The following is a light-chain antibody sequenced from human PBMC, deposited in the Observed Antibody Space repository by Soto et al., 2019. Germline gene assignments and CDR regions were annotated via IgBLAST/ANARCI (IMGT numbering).Light chain of an antibody. V-gene: IGLV2-11*01. J-gene: IGLJ2*01. CDR3: CSYAGNYTWV. CDR1: SSDVGGCNY. Sequence: QSALTQPRSVSGSPGQSVTISCTGTSSDVGGCNYVSWYQQHPGKAPKLMIYDVSKRPSGVPDRFSGSKSGNTASLTISGLQAEDEADYYCCSYAGNYTWVFGGGTKLTVL. CDR2: DVS.